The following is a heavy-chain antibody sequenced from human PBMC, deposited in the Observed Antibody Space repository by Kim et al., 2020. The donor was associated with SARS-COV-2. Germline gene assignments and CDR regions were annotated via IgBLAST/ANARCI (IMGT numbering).Heavy chain of an antibody. J-gene: IGHJ5*01. V-gene: IGHV3-23*01. Sequence: YPDFDRDRFTIYRDNSKSTLYLQMSSLSDDDTAIDFCARKPQGLKWFDYWGQGTLVTVSS. CDR3: ARKPQGLKWFDY.